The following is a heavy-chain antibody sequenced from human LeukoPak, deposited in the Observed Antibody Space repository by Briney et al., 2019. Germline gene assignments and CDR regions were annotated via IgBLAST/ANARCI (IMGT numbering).Heavy chain of an antibody. J-gene: IGHJ3*02. Sequence: GASVKVSCKASGYTFTGYYMHWVRQAPGQGLEWMGWINPSSGGTNYAQKFQGRVTMTRDTSISTAYMELSRLRSDDTAVYYCARAIAIFGVVITDDAFDIWGQGTMVTVSS. V-gene: IGHV1-2*02. D-gene: IGHD3-3*01. CDR2: INPSSGGT. CDR1: GYTFTGYY. CDR3: ARAIAIFGVVITDDAFDI.